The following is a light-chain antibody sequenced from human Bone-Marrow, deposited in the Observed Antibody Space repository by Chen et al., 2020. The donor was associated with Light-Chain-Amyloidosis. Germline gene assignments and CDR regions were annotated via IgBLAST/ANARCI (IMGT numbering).Light chain of an antibody. CDR2: EVS. CDR1: SSYVGSYNR. J-gene: IGLJ2*01. CDR3: SSYRTTNHVV. V-gene: IGLV2-18*02. Sequence: QSALPHPPSVSGSPGQSVTISCAGSSSYVGSYNRVSWYQQPPVPALRLLISEVSKRPPGVPDRFSGSKSVTTASMTISGVEAEEEDDYYCSSYRTTNHVVFGGGTKLTV.